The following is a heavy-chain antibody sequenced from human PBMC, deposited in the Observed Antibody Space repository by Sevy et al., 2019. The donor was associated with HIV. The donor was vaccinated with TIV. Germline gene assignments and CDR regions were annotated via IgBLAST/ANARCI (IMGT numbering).Heavy chain of an antibody. CDR2: ISYDGSKK. CDR1: GFTFSSYG. V-gene: IGHV3-30*18. Sequence: GGSLRLSCAASGFTFSSYGMHWVRQAPGKGLDRVAFISYDGSKKYYVESVKGRFTVSRDKSKNTLYLQMNSLRIEDTAVYFCAKENYDVLTGSTNYALDMWCQGTMVTVSS. CDR3: AKENYDVLTGSTNYALDM. D-gene: IGHD3-9*01. J-gene: IGHJ3*02.